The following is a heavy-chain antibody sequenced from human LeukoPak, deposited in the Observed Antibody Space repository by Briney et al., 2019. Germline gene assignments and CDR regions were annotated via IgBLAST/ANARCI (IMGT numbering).Heavy chain of an antibody. CDR3: ASGDIVVVPAAPRYYYYYMDV. V-gene: IGHV1-2*02. CDR2: INPNSGGT. D-gene: IGHD2-2*01. CDR1: GYTFTGYY. Sequence: GASVKVSCKASGYTFTGYYMHWVRQAPGQGLEWMGWINPNSGGTNYAQKFQGRVTMTRDTSISTAYMELSRLRSDDTAVYYCASGDIVVVPAAPRYYYYYMDVCGKGTTVTVSS. J-gene: IGHJ6*03.